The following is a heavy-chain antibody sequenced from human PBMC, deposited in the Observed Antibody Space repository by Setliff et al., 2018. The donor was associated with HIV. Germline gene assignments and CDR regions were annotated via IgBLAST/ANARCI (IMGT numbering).Heavy chain of an antibody. J-gene: IGHJ4*02. D-gene: IGHD3-10*02. CDR2: ISPDGTRN. V-gene: IGHV3-7*03. Sequence: PGGSLRLSCAASGFTFGNFWMHWVRQAPGKGLEWVASISPDGTRNHCVGSVKGRFTISRDDSKNTLYLQMDSLRTEDTAVYYCSADVPEVSSPIDYWGQGTLVTVSS. CDR3: SADVPEVSSPIDY. CDR1: GFTFGNFW.